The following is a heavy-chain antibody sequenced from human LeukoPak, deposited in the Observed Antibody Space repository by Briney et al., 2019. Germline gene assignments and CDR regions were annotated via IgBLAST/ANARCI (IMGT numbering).Heavy chain of an antibody. D-gene: IGHD3-22*01. Sequence: PSETLSPTCTVSGGSIRSYYWSWIRQPPGKGPEWIGSINYSGRTKYNPSLQSRVTISLDTSKNLFSLQLISETAADTAGYYCARLVDYDNSGDPDIFDIWGQGTMVTVSS. J-gene: IGHJ3*02. CDR1: GGSIRSYY. CDR2: INYSGRT. V-gene: IGHV4-59*01. CDR3: ARLVDYDNSGDPDIFDI.